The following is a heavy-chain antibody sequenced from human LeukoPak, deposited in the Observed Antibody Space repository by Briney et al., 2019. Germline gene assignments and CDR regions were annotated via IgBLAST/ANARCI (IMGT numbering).Heavy chain of an antibody. V-gene: IGHV3-66*01. Sequence: GGSLRLSCAASEFSVGSNYMTWVRQAPGKGLEWVSLIYSGGSTYYADSVKGRFTISRDNSKNTLYLQMNSLRAEDTAVYYCAKEYGFGELLYDYWGQGTLVTVSS. D-gene: IGHD3-10*01. CDR2: IYSGGST. J-gene: IGHJ4*02. CDR3: AKEYGFGELLYDY. CDR1: EFSVGSNY.